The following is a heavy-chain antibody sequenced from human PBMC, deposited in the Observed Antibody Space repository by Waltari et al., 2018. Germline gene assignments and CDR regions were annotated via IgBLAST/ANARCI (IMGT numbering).Heavy chain of an antibody. CDR1: GFTFSSYW. V-gene: IGHV3-74*01. J-gene: IGHJ4*02. CDR2: INSDGSST. CDR3: AGLRLVDY. D-gene: IGHD6-25*01. Sequence: EVKLVESGGGLVQPGVSLRHSCAASGFTFSSYWMHWVRQVPGKGLVWVSRINSDGSSTNYADSVKGRFTISRDNAKNTLYLQMNSLRAEDTAVYYCAGLRLVDYWGQGTLVTVSS.